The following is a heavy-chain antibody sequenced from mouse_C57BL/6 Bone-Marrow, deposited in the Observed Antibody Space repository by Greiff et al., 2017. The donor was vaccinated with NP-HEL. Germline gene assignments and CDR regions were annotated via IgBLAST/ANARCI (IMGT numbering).Heavy chain of an antibody. CDR1: GYTFTDYN. V-gene: IGHV1-18*01. Sequence: VQLQQSGPELVKPGASVKIPCKASGYTFTDYNMDWVKQSHGKSLERIRDINPNNGGTIYNQKFKGKATLTVEKSSSTAYMELRSLTSEDTALYYCVRWGGSWFAYWGEETLVTVS. J-gene: IGHJ3*01. CDR2: INPNNGGT. CDR3: VRWGGSWFAY. D-gene: IGHD1-1*02.